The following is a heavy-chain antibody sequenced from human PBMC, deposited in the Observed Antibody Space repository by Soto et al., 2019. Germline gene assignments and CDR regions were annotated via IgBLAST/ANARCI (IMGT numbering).Heavy chain of an antibody. CDR2: IIPIFNTA. CDR1: GGTLSNYA. J-gene: IGHJ6*02. Sequence: QVQLVQSGAEVKKTGSSVKVSCKASGGTLSNYAFTWVRQAPGQRLEWMGGIIPIFNTANYAQKFQGRVTITADESTSTAFMEVNSLRSEDTAVYYCARVRPTDYVGNYNNGMDVWGQGTTVTVSS. V-gene: IGHV1-69*01. CDR3: ARVRPTDYVGNYNNGMDV. D-gene: IGHD4-17*01.